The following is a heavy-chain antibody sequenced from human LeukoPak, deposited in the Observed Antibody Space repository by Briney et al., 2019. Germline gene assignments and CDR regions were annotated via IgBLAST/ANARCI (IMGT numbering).Heavy chain of an antibody. CDR2: IYHSGST. Sequence: SETLSLTCAVSGGSISSSNGWSWVRQPPGKGLEWIGEIYHSGSTNYNPSLKSRVTIPVDKSKNQFSLKLSSVTAADTAVYYCARDYHPSGFDYWGQGTLVTVSS. CDR1: GGSISSSNG. J-gene: IGHJ4*02. CDR3: ARDYHPSGFDY. D-gene: IGHD2-2*01. V-gene: IGHV4-4*02.